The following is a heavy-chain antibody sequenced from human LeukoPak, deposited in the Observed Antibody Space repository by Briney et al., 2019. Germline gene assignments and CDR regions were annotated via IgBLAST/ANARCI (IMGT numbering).Heavy chain of an antibody. CDR1: GFTFTDYT. V-gene: IGHV3-21*01. D-gene: IGHD3-10*02. Sequence: GGSLRLSCAASGFTFTDYTMHWVRQAPGKGLEWVSSISVSSTYIYYADSVKGRFSISRDNAKNSLFLQMNSLRGEDTSVYYCAELGITMIGGVWGKGTTVTISS. CDR2: ISVSSTYI. CDR3: AELGITMIGGV. J-gene: IGHJ6*04.